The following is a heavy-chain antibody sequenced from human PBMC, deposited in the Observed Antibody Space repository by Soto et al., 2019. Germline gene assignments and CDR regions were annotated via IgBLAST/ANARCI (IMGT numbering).Heavy chain of an antibody. CDR2: IYYSGST. D-gene: IGHD1-1*01. CDR3: ARAELSTLDYGMDV. Sequence: PSETLSLTCTVSGGSMSSYYWIWIRQPPGKGLEWIGYIYYSGSTNYNPSLRSRVTILVDTSKNQFSLKLSSVTAADMAVYYCARAELSTLDYGMDVWGQGTTVTVSS. J-gene: IGHJ6*02. V-gene: IGHV4-59*01. CDR1: GGSMSSYY.